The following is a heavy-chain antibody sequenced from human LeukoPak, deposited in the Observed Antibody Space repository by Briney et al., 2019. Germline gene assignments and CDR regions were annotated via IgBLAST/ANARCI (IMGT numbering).Heavy chain of an antibody. CDR1: GGSISRCSCY. Sequence: SETLSLTCTVSGGSISRCSCYWGWIRQPPGKGLEWIGNIFHSGSTYYNPSLKSRVTMSVDTSKNQFSLNLRSVTAADTAVYYGARTGLDGDNWFDPWGQGTLVTVSS. D-gene: IGHD1-1*01. J-gene: IGHJ5*02. CDR3: ARTGLDGDNWFDP. V-gene: IGHV4-39*01. CDR2: IFHSGST.